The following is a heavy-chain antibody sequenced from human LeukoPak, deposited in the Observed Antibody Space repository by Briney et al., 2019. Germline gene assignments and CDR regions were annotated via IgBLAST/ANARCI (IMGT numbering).Heavy chain of an antibody. CDR3: ARGILEWADAFHI. Sequence: GASVKVSCKASGDTFSNYAISWVRQAPGQGLEWLGGIIPSFRTANYAQRFQGRVTITTDESTSTAYMELSSLRSDDTAVYYCARGILEWADAFHIWGQGTMVTVFS. V-gene: IGHV1-69*05. CDR2: IIPSFRTA. J-gene: IGHJ3*02. CDR1: GDTFSNYA. D-gene: IGHD3-3*01.